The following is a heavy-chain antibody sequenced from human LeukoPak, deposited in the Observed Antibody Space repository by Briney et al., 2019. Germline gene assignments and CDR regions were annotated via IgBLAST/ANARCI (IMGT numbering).Heavy chain of an antibody. V-gene: IGHV3-7*03. J-gene: IGHJ3*02. CDR1: GFTFTNDF. D-gene: IGHD4-23*01. CDR2: MKVDGSDI. CDR3: AEVVNLGAIDI. Sequence: PGGPLRLSCAASGFTFTNDFMTWVRQAPGKGLEWVANMKVDGSDIHYADSVKGRFTISRDNAKNSLYLQMNSLRAEDTALYYCAEVVNLGAIDIWGQGTMVTVSS.